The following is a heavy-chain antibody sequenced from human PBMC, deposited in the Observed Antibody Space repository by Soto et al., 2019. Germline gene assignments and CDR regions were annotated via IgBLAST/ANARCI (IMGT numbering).Heavy chain of an antibody. J-gene: IGHJ6*02. V-gene: IGHV3-23*01. CDR3: VKPPVITASYYYYDMDV. CDR2: ISGSGIST. Sequence: GGSLRLSCAASGFTFSTYPMSWVRQAPGKGPEWVSGISGSGISTYYTDSVKGRFTISRDNSKNTVFLQMNSLRDEDTAVYYCVKPPVITASYYYYDMDVWGQGTTVTVS. D-gene: IGHD4-4*01. CDR1: GFTFSTYP.